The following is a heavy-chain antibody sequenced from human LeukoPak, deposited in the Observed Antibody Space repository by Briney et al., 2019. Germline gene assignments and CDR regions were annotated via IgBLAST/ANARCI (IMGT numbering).Heavy chain of an antibody. CDR2: ISSSSSYI. V-gene: IGHV3-21*01. CDR3: ARWGFYYGMDV. Sequence: PGGSLRLSCAASGFTFSSYSINWVRQAPGKGLEWVSSISSSSSYIYYADSVKGRFTISRDNAKNSLYLQMNSLGAEDTAVYYCARWGFYYGMDVWGKGTTVTVST. D-gene: IGHD1-26*01. CDR1: GFTFSSYS. J-gene: IGHJ6*04.